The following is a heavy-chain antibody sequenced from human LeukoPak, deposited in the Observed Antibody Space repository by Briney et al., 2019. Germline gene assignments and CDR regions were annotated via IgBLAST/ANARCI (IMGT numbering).Heavy chain of an antibody. Sequence: GGSLRLSCAASGFTFSSYWMRWVRQAPGKGLEGVANIKNDGSEEYYVDSVKGRFTISRDNAKNSLFLQMNSLTIEDTAVYYCARAIRGSAVDTGDRWGQGTLVTVSS. CDR2: IKNDGSEE. D-gene: IGHD3-10*01. CDR3: ARAIRGSAVDTGDR. J-gene: IGHJ4*02. V-gene: IGHV3-7*01. CDR1: GFTFSSYW.